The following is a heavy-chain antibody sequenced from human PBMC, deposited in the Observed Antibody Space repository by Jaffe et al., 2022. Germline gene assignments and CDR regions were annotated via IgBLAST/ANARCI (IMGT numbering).Heavy chain of an antibody. CDR3: ARRVDRCGGSCYYFDY. CDR1: GYSISSGYY. V-gene: IGHV4-38-2*01. D-gene: IGHD2-15*01. Sequence: QVQLQESGPGLVKPSETLSLTCAVSGYSISSGYYWGWIRQPPGKGLEWIGSIYHSGSTYYNPSLKSRVTISVDTSKNQFSLKLSSVTAADTAVYYCARRVDRCGGSCYYFDYWGQGTLVTVSS. CDR2: IYHSGST. J-gene: IGHJ4*02.